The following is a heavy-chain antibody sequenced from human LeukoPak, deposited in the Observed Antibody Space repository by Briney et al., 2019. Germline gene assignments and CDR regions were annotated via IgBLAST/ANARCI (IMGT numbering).Heavy chain of an antibody. CDR1: GFTFSYHA. J-gene: IGHJ4*02. Sequence: GGSLRLSCAASGFTFSYHAMNWVRHAPGKGLEWLAYIGVGGSTQYYGDSVKGRFTISRDDAKNSVYLQMNSLRAEDTAVYYCTRDSGRFRLDYWGQGVLVTVSS. V-gene: IGHV3-48*01. CDR3: TRDSGRFRLDY. D-gene: IGHD6-19*01. CDR2: IGVGGSTQ.